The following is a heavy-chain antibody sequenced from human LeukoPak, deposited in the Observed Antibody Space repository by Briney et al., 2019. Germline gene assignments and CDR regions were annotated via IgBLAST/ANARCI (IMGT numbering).Heavy chain of an antibody. Sequence: GRSLRLSCAASGFTFSSYAMHWVSQAPGKGLEWVAVISYDGSNKYYADSVKGRFTISRDNSKNTLYLQMNSLRAEDTAVYYCAKGGPLQWLRFDYWGQGTLVTVSS. V-gene: IGHV3-30-3*01. CDR3: AKGGPLQWLRFDY. D-gene: IGHD5-12*01. CDR1: GFTFSSYA. J-gene: IGHJ4*02. CDR2: ISYDGSNK.